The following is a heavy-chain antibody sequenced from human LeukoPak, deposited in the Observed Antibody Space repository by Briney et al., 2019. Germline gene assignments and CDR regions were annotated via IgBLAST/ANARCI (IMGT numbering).Heavy chain of an antibody. D-gene: IGHD2-2*01. V-gene: IGHV3-53*05. CDR2: IYNEGST. J-gene: IGHJ4*02. CDR3: ASGYSVEGPAAMRY. CDR1: GFTVSGNY. Sequence: PGGSLRLSCVASGFTVSGNYLSWVRQAPGKGLDWVSVIYNEGSTYYADSVKGRFTISRDNSKNTLYLQMNSLRVEDTAVYYCASGYSVEGPAAMRYWGQGTLVTVSS.